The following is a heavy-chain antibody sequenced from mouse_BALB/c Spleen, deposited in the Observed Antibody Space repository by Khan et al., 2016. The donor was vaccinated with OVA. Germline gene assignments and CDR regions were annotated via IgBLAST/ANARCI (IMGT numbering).Heavy chain of an antibody. CDR1: GYSITSGYG. V-gene: IGHV3-2*02. CDR3: ARTARIKY. Sequence: EVQLQESGPGLVKPSQSLSLTCTVTGYSITSGYGWNWIRQFPGNKLEWMGYISYSGSTNYNPPLKRRISITRETSKHQFLLQLNSVTTEDTATYYCARTARIKYWGQGTTLTVSS. J-gene: IGHJ2*01. CDR2: ISYSGST. D-gene: IGHD1-2*01.